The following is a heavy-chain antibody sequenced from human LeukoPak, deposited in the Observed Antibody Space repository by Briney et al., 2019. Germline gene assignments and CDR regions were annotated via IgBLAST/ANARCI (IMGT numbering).Heavy chain of an antibody. V-gene: IGHV3-30*04. CDR1: GFTFSSYA. CDR2: ISYDGSNK. Sequence: GRSLRLSCAASGFTFSSYAMHWVRQAPGKGLEWVAVISYDGSNKYYADSVKGRFTISRDNSKNSLYLQMNSLRVEDTAVYYCARMYSSGWNYWGQGTLVTVSS. J-gene: IGHJ4*02. D-gene: IGHD6-19*01. CDR3: ARMYSSGWNY.